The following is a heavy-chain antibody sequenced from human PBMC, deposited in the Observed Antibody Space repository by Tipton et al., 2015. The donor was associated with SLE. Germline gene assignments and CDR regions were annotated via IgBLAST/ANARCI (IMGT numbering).Heavy chain of an antibody. CDR3: ARTPLGGNDY. D-gene: IGHD2-15*01. Sequence: QLVQSGPEVKKAGASVKVSCKASGYSFTTYGISWVRQAPGQGLEWMGWINVNTGNTKYSQKFQGRVTVTTDTSARTAYMELRSLRSDDTAMYYCARTPLGGNDYWGQGTRVIVSS. CDR1: GYSFTTYG. CDR2: INVNTGNT. V-gene: IGHV1-18*01. J-gene: IGHJ4*02.